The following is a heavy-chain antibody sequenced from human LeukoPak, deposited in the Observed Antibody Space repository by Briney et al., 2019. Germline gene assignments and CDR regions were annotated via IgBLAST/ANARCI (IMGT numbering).Heavy chain of an antibody. J-gene: IGHJ4*02. CDR3: ARDGPIVVVPAASNFDY. CDR1: GYTFTSYD. V-gene: IGHV1-8*01. Sequence: GASVKVSCKASGYTFTSYDINWVRQATGQGLEWMGWMNPNSGNTGYAQKFQGRVTMTRNTFISTAYMELSSLRSEDTAVYYCARDGPIVVVPAASNFDYWGQGTLVTVSS. CDR2: MNPNSGNT. D-gene: IGHD2-2*01.